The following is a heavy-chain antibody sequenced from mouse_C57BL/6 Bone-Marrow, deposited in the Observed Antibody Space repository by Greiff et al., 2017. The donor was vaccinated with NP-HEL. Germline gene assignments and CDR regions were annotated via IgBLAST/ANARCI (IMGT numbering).Heavy chain of an antibody. Sequence: QVQLQQSGAELAKPGASVKLSCKASGYTFTSYWMHWVKQRPGQGLEWIGYINPSSGYTKYNQKFKGKATLTADKSSRTAYMQLSGRTYEDSAVYYCARKGDDGYYDVYYAMDYWGQGTSVTVSS. J-gene: IGHJ4*01. CDR3: ARKGDDGYYDVYYAMDY. CDR2: INPSSGYT. V-gene: IGHV1-7*01. CDR1: GYTFTSYW. D-gene: IGHD2-3*01.